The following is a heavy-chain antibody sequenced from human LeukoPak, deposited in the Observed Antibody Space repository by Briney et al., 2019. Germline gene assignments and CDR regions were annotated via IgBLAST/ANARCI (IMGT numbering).Heavy chain of an antibody. D-gene: IGHD2-2*01. V-gene: IGHV4-4*07. Sequence: SETLSLTCSVSGDSITTYYWNWIRQPAGKGLEWIGRIYSSGSTTYNPSLKSRVTMSVDTSKNQFSLKLSSVTAADTAVYYCARAGYCSSTSCYASARGYWGQGTLVTVSS. CDR2: IYSSGST. CDR3: ARAGYCSSTSCYASARGY. CDR1: GDSITTYY. J-gene: IGHJ4*02.